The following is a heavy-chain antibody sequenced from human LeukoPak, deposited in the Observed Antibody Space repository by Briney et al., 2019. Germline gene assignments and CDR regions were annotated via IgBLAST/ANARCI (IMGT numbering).Heavy chain of an antibody. J-gene: IGHJ4*02. V-gene: IGHV1-69*13. Sequence: SVKVSCTASGGTFSSYAISWVRQAPGQGLEWMGGIIPIFGTANYAQKFQGRVTITADESTSTAYMELSSLRSEDTAVYYCARGANYYDSSGYYPFDYWGQGTLVTVSS. CDR2: IIPIFGTA. CDR1: GGTFSSYA. CDR3: ARGANYYDSSGYYPFDY. D-gene: IGHD3-22*01.